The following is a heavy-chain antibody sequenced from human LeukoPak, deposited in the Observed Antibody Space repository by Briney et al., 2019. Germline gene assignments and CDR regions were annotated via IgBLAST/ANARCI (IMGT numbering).Heavy chain of an antibody. CDR3: ARGSYCSRTNCFLSAFDP. D-gene: IGHD2-2*01. V-gene: IGHV4-59*01. J-gene: IGHJ5*02. CDR1: GDSISDYH. CDR2: VYYSGST. Sequence: SETLSLTCTVSGDSISDYHWSWIRQPPGKGLEWIGYVYYSGSTTYNPSLKSRVTISVDTSKNQFSLKLSAVTAADTAVYYCARGSYCSRTNCFLSAFDPWGQGTLVTVSS.